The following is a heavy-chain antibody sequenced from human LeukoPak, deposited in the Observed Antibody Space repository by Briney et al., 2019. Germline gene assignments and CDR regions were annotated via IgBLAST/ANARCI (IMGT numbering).Heavy chain of an antibody. CDR3: ARDPDYASSGYHTN. Sequence: GASVKVSCKASGYTFTSYGISWVRQAPGQGLEWMGWISAYNGNTNYAQKLQGRVTMTTDTSTSTAYMELRSLRSDATAVYYCARDPDYASSGYHTNWGQGTLVTVSS. V-gene: IGHV1-18*01. CDR2: ISAYNGNT. CDR1: GYTFTSYG. D-gene: IGHD3-22*01. J-gene: IGHJ4*02.